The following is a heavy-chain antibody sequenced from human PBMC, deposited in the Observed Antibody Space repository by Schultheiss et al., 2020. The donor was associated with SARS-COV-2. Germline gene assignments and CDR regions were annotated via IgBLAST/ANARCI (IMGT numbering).Heavy chain of an antibody. CDR3: ARDVGASSGWTGVYYYYYGMDV. D-gene: IGHD6-19*01. CDR2: IWNDGSNK. V-gene: IGHV3-33*01. Sequence: GGSLRLSCAASGFTFTSYGMHWVRQAPGKGLEWVATIWNDGSNKLYADSVKGRFTISRDNSKNTVVLQLNSLRAEDTAVYYCARDVGASSGWTGVYYYYYGMDVWGQGTTVTVSS. J-gene: IGHJ6*02. CDR1: GFTFTSYG.